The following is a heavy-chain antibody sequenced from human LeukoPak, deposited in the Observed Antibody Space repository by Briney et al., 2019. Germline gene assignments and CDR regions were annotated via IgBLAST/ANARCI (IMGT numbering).Heavy chain of an antibody. J-gene: IGHJ6*02. D-gene: IGHD3-10*01. CDR2: IYSGGNT. CDR3: XXXXNFGSGMDV. V-gene: IGHV3-53*01. CDR1: GFTVSSNS. Sequence: GGSLRLSCAASGFTVSSNSMNWVRRAPGEGLQWVSVIYSGGNTYYADSVKGRFTISRDNSKNTLYLQMNSLSAEDTAVYYCXXXXNFGSGMDVWGQGTTVTVSS.